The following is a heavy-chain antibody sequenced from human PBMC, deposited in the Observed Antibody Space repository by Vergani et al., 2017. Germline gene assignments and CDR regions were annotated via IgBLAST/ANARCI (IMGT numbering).Heavy chain of an antibody. V-gene: IGHV3-30*18. CDR2: ISYDGSNK. CDR3: AEDPAAAGTVIDY. D-gene: IGHD6-13*01. Sequence: QVQLVESGGGVVQPGRSLRLSCAASGFTFSSYGMHWVRQAPGKGLEWVAVISYDGSNKYYADSVKGRFTISRDNSKNTLYLQMNSLRAEDTAVYYCAEDPAAAGTVIDYWSQGTLVTVSS. J-gene: IGHJ4*02. CDR1: GFTFSSYG.